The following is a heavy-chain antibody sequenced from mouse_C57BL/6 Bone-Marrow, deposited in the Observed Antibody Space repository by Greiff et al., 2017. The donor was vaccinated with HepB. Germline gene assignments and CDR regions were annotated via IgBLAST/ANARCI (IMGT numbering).Heavy chain of an antibody. CDR3: ARSSNYGWYFDV. Sequence: VQLQQPGAELVKPGASVKLSCKASGYTFTSYWMHWVKQRPGQGLEWIGMIHPNSGSTNYNEKFKSKATLTVDKSSSTAYMQLSSLTSEDSAVYYCARSSNYGWYFDVWGTGTTVTVSS. CDR1: GYTFTSYW. CDR2: IHPNSGST. D-gene: IGHD2-5*01. V-gene: IGHV1-64*01. J-gene: IGHJ1*03.